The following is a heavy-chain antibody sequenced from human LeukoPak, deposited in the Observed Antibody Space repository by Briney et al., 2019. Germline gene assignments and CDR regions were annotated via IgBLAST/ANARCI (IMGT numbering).Heavy chain of an antibody. CDR1: GFTFSSYW. Sequence: GGSLRLSCAASGFTFSSYWMHWVRQAPGKGLVWVSRINSDGSNTNYADSVKGRFTISRDNAKNTLYLQMNSLRAEDTAVFYCARVRDISGHWGFLDYWGQGTLVTVSS. CDR3: ARVRDISGHWGFLDY. V-gene: IGHV3-74*01. J-gene: IGHJ4*02. D-gene: IGHD6-19*01. CDR2: INSDGSNT.